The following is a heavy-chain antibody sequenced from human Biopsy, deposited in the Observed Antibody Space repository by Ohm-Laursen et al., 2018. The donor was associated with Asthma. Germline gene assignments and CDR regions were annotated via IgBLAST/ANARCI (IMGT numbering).Heavy chain of an antibody. V-gene: IGHV3-9*01. CDR2: ITWDSATT. D-gene: IGHD3-10*01. CDR3: AKDLYGSGSYILIA. J-gene: IGHJ4*02. Sequence: SLRLSCTASGFIFDDYIIHWVRQAPGKGLEWVSHITWDSATTVYADSVKGRFTVSRDNAKNSVYLQMNSLRVEDTAMYYCAKDLYGSGSYILIAWGQGTLVTVPS. CDR1: GFIFDDYI.